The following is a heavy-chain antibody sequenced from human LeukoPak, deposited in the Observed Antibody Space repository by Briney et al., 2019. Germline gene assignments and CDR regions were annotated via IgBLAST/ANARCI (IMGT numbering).Heavy chain of an antibody. V-gene: IGHV5-51*01. Sequence: GESLKISCKGSGYSFTTYWIGWVRQMPGKGLEWMGIIYPGGSDTRYSPSFQGQVTISADKSISTAYLQWSSLKASDTAMYYCARSLRGYSVYDYFDYWGQGTLVTVSS. CDR1: GYSFTTYW. CDR3: ARSLRGYSVYDYFDY. CDR2: IYPGGSDT. D-gene: IGHD5/OR15-5a*01. J-gene: IGHJ4*02.